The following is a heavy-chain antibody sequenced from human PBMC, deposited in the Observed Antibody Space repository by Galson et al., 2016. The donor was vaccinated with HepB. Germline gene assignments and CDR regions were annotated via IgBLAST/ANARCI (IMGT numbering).Heavy chain of an antibody. D-gene: IGHD3-10*01. CDR3: ARDRGGLFWYDYHGMDV. CDR1: GYRFTSSG. CDR2: ISPYNGDT. J-gene: IGHJ6*02. Sequence: SVKVSCKASGYRFTSSGISWVRQAPGQGLEWMTWISPYNGDTNYGQKFQGRVTMTTDTSTNTAYMELRSLRSDDTAVYYCARDRGGLFWYDYHGMDVWGQGTAVTVSS. V-gene: IGHV1-18*04.